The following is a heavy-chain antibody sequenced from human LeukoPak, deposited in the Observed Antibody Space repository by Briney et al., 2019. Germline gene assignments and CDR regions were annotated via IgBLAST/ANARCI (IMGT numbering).Heavy chain of an antibody. J-gene: IGHJ4*02. V-gene: IGHV4-30-4*01. CDR1: GGSISSGDYY. D-gene: IGHD2-15*01. CDR3: AREVASPGGYDY. CDR2: IYYSGST. Sequence: SETLSLTCTLSGGSISSGDYYWSWIRQPPGKGLEWIGYIYYSGSTYYNPSLKSRVTISVDTSKNQFSLKLSSVTAADTAVYYCAREVASPGGYDYWGQGTLVTVSS.